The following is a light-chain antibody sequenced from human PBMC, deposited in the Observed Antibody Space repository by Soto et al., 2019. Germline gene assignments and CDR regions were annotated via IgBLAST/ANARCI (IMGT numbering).Light chain of an antibody. V-gene: IGLV1-47*01. CDR3: AAWDESLNGLYA. J-gene: IGLJ1*01. CDR2: RNN. CDR1: SSNIGSNY. Sequence: QSVLTQPPSASGTPGQRLTISCSGSSSNIGSNYVFWYQQLPGTAPKVLIYRNNRRPSGVSDRFSGSKIGTSASLAISGLRFEDEADYYCAAWDESLNGLYAFGTGTKVTVL.